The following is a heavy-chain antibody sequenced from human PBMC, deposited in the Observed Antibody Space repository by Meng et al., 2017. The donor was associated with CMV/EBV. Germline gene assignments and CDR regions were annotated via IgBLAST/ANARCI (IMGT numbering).Heavy chain of an antibody. J-gene: IGHJ4*02. CDR1: GGSISSYS. V-gene: IGHV4-4*07. CDR3: ARVLRWNGVIDY. D-gene: IGHD4-23*01. Sequence: GHLRESGPGMVKASEPLSLTCTVSGGSISSYSWSWIRQPAGKGLEWIGRIYTSGSTNYNPSLKSRVTMSVDTSKNQFSLKLSSVTAADTAVYYCARVLRWNGVIDYWGQGTLVTVSS. CDR2: IYTSGST.